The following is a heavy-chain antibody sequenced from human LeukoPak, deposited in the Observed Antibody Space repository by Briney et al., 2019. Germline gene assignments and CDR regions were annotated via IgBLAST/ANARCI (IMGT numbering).Heavy chain of an antibody. CDR3: ARGPLWFYFDY. J-gene: IGHJ4*02. CDR2: IYYSGST. D-gene: IGHD3-10*01. V-gene: IGHV4-61*01. Sequence: SETLSLTCTVSGGSVSSGSYYWSWIRQPPGKGLEWIGNIYYSGSTNYNPSLKGRVTISVDTSKNQFSLKLSSVTAADTAVYYCARGPLWFYFDYWGQGTLVTVSS. CDR1: GGSVSSGSYY.